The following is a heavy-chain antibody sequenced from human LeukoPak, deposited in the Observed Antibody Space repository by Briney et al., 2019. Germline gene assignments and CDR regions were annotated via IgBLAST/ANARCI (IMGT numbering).Heavy chain of an antibody. D-gene: IGHD3-10*01. Sequence: SETLSLTCTVSGGSISSYYWSWIRQPAGKGLEWIGRIYTSGSTNYNPSLKSRVPMSVDTSKNQFALKLSSVTAADTAVYYSARDQSSVTMVRGVRTHMNWFDPWGQGTLVTVSS. V-gene: IGHV4-4*07. CDR3: ARDQSSVTMVRGVRTHMNWFDP. J-gene: IGHJ5*02. CDR2: IYTSGST. CDR1: GGSISSYY.